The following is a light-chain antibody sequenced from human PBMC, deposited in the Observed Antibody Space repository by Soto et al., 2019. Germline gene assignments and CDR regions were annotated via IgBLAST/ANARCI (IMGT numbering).Light chain of an antibody. V-gene: IGKV3-20*01. J-gene: IGKJ2*01. CDR1: QSVSSSY. CDR3: QQYGSTPTYT. CDR2: GAS. Sequence: EIVLTQSPGTLSLSPGERATLSCRASQSVSSSYLAWYQQKPGQAPRLLIYGASSRATGIPDRFSGSGSATDFTLTISRLEHEDLVVYYCQQYGSTPTYTFGKGTKLEIK.